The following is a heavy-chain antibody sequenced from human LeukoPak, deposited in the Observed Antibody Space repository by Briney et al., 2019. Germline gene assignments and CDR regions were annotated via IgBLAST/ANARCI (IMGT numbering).Heavy chain of an antibody. CDR1: GYTFTSYG. CDR2: INPNSGGT. Sequence: ASVKVSCKASGYTFTSYGISWVRQAPGQGLEWMGWINPNSGGTNYAQKFQGRVTMTRDTSISTAYMELSRLRSDDTAVYYCARSLITMVVFDYWGQGTLVTVSS. J-gene: IGHJ4*02. V-gene: IGHV1-2*02. D-gene: IGHD3-10*01. CDR3: ARSLITMVVFDY.